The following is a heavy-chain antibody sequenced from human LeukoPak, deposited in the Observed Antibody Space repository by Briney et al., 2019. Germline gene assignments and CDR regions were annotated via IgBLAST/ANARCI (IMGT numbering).Heavy chain of an antibody. CDR3: ARVRSCSSTSGHRYYGVDV. Sequence: PGGSLRLSCAASGFSFSNFAMTWVRQAPGKGLEWVSGISYSGGSTYYADSVKGRFTISRDNSKNTLYLEMSSLRAEDTAAYYCARVRSCSSTSGHRYYGVDVWGQGTTVTVSS. D-gene: IGHD2-2*01. CDR1: GFSFSNFA. V-gene: IGHV3-23*01. J-gene: IGHJ6*02. CDR2: ISYSGGST.